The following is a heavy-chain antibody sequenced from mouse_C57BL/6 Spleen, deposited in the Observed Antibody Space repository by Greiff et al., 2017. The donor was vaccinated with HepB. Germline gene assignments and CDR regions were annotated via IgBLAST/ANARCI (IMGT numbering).Heavy chain of an antibody. CDR2: IRNKANGYTT. CDR1: GFTFTDYY. J-gene: IGHJ3*01. D-gene: IGHD1-1*01. V-gene: IGHV7-3*01. CDR3: ARSHYGSSSWFAY. Sequence: EVKVVESGGGLVQPGGSLSLSCAASGFTFTDYYMSWVRQPPGKALEWLGFIRNKANGYTTAYSASVKGRFTISRDNSQSILYLQMHALRAEDSATYYCARSHYGSSSWFAYWGQGTLVTVSA.